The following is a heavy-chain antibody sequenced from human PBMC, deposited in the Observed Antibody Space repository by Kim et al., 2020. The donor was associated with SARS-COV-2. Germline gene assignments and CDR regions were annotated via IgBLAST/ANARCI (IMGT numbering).Heavy chain of an antibody. J-gene: IGHJ6*03. V-gene: IGHV4-39*01. CDR2: IHYSGST. CDR3: ARHLEYYYYNIDV. CDR1: GGSISSSTYY. Sequence: SETLSLTCTVSGGSISSSTYYWAWIRQPPGKGLEWIATIHYSGSTHYNPSLQSRATISVDTSKNQFSLRLSSVTAADTAVYFCARHLEYYYYNIDVWG.